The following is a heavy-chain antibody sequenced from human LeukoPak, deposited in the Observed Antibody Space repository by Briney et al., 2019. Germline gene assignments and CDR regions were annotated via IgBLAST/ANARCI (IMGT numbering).Heavy chain of an antibody. V-gene: IGHV3-74*01. Sequence: GGSLRLSCAASGFTFSSYWMHWVRQAPGKGLVWVSRIDSDESGTRDADSVKGRFTISRDNAKNTLYLQMNSLRAEDTAVYYCARGNYHGMDVWGQGTTVTVSS. CDR1: GFTFSSYW. CDR2: IDSDESGT. CDR3: ARGNYHGMDV. J-gene: IGHJ6*02.